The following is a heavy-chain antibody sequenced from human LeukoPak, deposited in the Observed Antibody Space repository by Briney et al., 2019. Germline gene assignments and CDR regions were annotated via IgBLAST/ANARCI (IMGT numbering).Heavy chain of an antibody. J-gene: IGHJ6*03. D-gene: IGHD6-13*01. V-gene: IGHV4-34*01. Sequence: SETLSLTCAVYGGSFSGYYWSWIRQPPGRGLEWIGEINHSGRTNYNPSLKSRVTISVDTSKNQFSLKLSSVTAADTAVYFAAAGRAGYYYYYMDVWGKGTTVTVSS. CDR2: INHSGRT. CDR1: GGSFSGYY. CDR3: AAGRAGYYYYYMDV.